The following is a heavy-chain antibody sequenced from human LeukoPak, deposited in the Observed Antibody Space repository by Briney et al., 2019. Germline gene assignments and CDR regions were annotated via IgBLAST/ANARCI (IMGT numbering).Heavy chain of an antibody. V-gene: IGHV1-69*04. CDR1: GGTFSSYA. D-gene: IGHD4-17*01. CDR3: ARERGLLRSPFDY. Sequence: SVTVSCKASGGTFSSYAISWVRQAPGQGLEWMGRIIPILGIANYAQKFQGRVTITADKSTSTAYMELSSLRSEDTAVYYCARERGLLRSPFDYWGQGTLGTVSS. CDR2: IIPILGIA. J-gene: IGHJ4*02.